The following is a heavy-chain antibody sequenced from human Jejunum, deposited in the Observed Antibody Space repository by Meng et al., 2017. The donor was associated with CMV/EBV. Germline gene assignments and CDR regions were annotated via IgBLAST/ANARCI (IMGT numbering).Heavy chain of an antibody. V-gene: IGHV3-23*01. CDR3: ARGGTELEHRRSWFDP. J-gene: IGHJ5*02. Sequence: SGFTFSNYAMRWVRQAPEKGLEWVSAITGGGDRTYYGDSVKGRFTISRDNSKNTLFLQMNSLRSDDRAVYYCARGGTELEHRRSWFDPWGQGTLVTVSS. CDR1: GFTFSNYA. D-gene: IGHD1/OR15-1a*01. CDR2: ITGGGDRT.